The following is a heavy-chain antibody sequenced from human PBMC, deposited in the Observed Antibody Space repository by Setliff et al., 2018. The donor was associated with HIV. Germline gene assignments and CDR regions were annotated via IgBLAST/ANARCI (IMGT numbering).Heavy chain of an antibody. CDR2: INQDGSHK. D-gene: IGHD6-13*01. CDR1: GFTFNNYW. Sequence: PGGSLRLSCAGSGFTFNNYWIIWVCQAPGKGLEWVANINQDGSHKYYVDSVKGRFTISRDNAKNSLYLQMDSLRVEDTAVYYCAKDPNSSWHVGFYNYGMDVWGQGTTVTVSS. J-gene: IGHJ6*02. CDR3: AKDPNSSWHVGFYNYGMDV. V-gene: IGHV3-7*01.